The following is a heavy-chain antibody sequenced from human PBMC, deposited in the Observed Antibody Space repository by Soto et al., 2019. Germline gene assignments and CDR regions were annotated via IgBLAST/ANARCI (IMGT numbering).Heavy chain of an antibody. V-gene: IGHV2-5*02. D-gene: IGHD3-3*01. CDR1: GFSLITIGVA. CDR2: IYWDDDK. CDR3: AHGLVYYDFWSGYHRNVGYYYYYGMDV. J-gene: IGHJ6*02. Sequence: SAPTLVNPTQTLTLTCTFSGFSLITIGVAVGWIRQPPGKALECISLIYWDDDKRYSPSLKSRLTITKETSXXQVVLTMTNMDPVDTATYYCAHGLVYYDFWSGYHRNVGYYYYYGMDVWGQGTTVTVSS.